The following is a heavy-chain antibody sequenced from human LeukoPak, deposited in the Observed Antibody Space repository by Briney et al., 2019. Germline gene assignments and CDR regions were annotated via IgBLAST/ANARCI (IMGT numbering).Heavy chain of an antibody. CDR2: MYDTGRT. J-gene: IGHJ4*02. Sequence: SETLSLTCSVSGGSISSYYWSWIRQPPGKGLEWIGYMYDTGRTNHNPSLKSRVTITVDTSKNQFSLKLSSVTAAETAVYYCARHRAGYHVDWWGQGTLVTVSS. V-gene: IGHV4-59*08. CDR3: ARHRAGYHVDW. D-gene: IGHD3-9*01. CDR1: GGSISSYY.